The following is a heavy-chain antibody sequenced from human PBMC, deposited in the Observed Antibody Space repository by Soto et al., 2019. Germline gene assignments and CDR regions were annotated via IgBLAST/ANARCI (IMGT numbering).Heavy chain of an antibody. CDR2: ISSSSSTK. J-gene: IGHJ4*02. CDR3: ARDRLRLGELSLIGYFDY. D-gene: IGHD3-16*02. Sequence: GGSLRLSCAASGFTFSSYSMNWVRQAPGKGLEWVSYISSSSSTKFYADSVKGRFTISRDNARNSLYLQMNSLRAEDTAVYYCARDRLRLGELSLIGYFDYWGQGTLVTVSS. V-gene: IGHV3-48*01. CDR1: GFTFSSYS.